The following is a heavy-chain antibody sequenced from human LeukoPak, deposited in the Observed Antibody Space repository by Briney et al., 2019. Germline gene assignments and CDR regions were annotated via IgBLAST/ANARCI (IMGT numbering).Heavy chain of an antibody. J-gene: IGHJ3*02. CDR3: ARIYDSSGYPAFDI. CDR2: IYYSGST. Sequence: SETLSLTCTVSGGSISSYYWSWIRQPPGKGLEWIGYIYYSGSTNYNPSLKSRVTISVDTSENQFSLKLSSVTAADTAVYYCARIYDSSGYPAFDIWGQGTMVTVPS. V-gene: IGHV4-59*01. D-gene: IGHD3-22*01. CDR1: GGSISSYY.